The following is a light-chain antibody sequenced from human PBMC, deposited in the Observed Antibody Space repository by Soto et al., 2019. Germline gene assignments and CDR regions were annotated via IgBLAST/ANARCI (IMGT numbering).Light chain of an antibody. J-gene: IGKJ1*01. CDR3: QQYGSIPRT. V-gene: IGKV3-20*01. CDR1: QSVSSSS. Sequence: VFTHPPGALSLSPGERATLSCRASQSVSSSSLAWYQQNPGQAPRLLIYGASSRATGIPDRFSGSGSGTDFTLTISRLEPEDFAVYYCQQYGSIPRTFGQGTKVDIK. CDR2: GAS.